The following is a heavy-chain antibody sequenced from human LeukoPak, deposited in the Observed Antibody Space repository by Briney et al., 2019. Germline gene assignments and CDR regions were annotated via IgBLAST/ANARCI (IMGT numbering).Heavy chain of an antibody. D-gene: IGHD3-16*02. V-gene: IGHV3-11*01. J-gene: IGHJ4*02. CDR2: ISSSGSTI. CDR1: GFTVSFHY. CDR3: ARAYYDYVWGSYRYPGFDY. Sequence: GGSLRLSCEAPGFTVSFHYVSWVRQAPGKGLEWVSYISSSGSTIYYADSVKGRFTISRDNAKNSLYLQMNSLRAEDTAVYYCARAYYDYVWGSYRYPGFDYWGQGTLVTVSS.